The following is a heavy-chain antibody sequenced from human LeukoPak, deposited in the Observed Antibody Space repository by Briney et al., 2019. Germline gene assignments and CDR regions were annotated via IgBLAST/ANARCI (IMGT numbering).Heavy chain of an antibody. J-gene: IGHJ4*02. CDR2: IKQDGSEK. Sequence: SGGSLRLSCAASGVTFSSYWMSWVRQAPGKGLEWVANIKQDGSEKYYVDSVKGRFTITRDNAKNSLYLQMNSLRAEDTAVYYCARDSIVGATSHYWGQGTLVTVSS. V-gene: IGHV3-7*01. D-gene: IGHD1-26*01. CDR3: ARDSIVGATSHY. CDR1: GVTFSSYW.